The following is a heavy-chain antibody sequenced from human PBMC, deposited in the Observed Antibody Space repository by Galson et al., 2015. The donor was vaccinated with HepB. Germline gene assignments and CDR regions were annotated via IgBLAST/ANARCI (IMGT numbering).Heavy chain of an antibody. CDR1: GYTFTGYY. CDR2: IIPIFGKA. J-gene: IGHJ6*02. V-gene: IGHV1-69*13. Sequence: SVKVSCKASGYTFTGYYMHWVRQAPGQGLEWMGGIIPIFGKANYAQKFQGRVTITADESTSTAYMELSSLRSEDTAVYYCARLGVEQRYYYYGMDVWGQGTTVTVSS. CDR3: ARLGVEQRYYYYGMDV. D-gene: IGHD1-26*01.